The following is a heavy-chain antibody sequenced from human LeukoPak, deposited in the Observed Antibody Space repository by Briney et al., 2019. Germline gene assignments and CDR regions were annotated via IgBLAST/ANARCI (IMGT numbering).Heavy chain of an antibody. CDR2: ISYDGSNK. J-gene: IGHJ6*04. D-gene: IGHD3-10*01. Sequence: GGSLRLSCAASGFTFSSYAMHWVRQAPGKGLERVAVISYDGSNKYYADSVKGRFTISRDNSKNTLYLQMNSLRAEDTAVYYCASLLDYYGSGSYYPTSGMDVWGKGTTVTVSS. V-gene: IGHV3-30*04. CDR3: ASLLDYYGSGSYYPTSGMDV. CDR1: GFTFSSYA.